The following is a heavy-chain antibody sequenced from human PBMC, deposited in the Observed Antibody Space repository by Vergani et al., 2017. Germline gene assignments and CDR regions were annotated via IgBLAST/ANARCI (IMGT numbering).Heavy chain of an antibody. Sequence: QVQLVQSGAEVQRPGASVKVSCKASGYTFTGYYMHWVRQAPGQGLEWMGWINPNSGGTNYAQKVQGRVTMTRDTSISTAYMELSRLRSDDTAVYYCARKYYDSSGSDFWGQGTLVTVSS. V-gene: IGHV1-2*02. J-gene: IGHJ4*02. CDR2: INPNSGGT. CDR1: GYTFTGYY. D-gene: IGHD3-22*01. CDR3: ARKYYDSSGSDF.